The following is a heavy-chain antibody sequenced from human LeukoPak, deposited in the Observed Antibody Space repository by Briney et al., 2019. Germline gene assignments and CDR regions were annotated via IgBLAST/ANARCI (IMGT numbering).Heavy chain of an antibody. Sequence: GGSLRLSCAASGFTFSTYEMNWVRQAPGKGLEWVSYISSRGSTIYYADSVKGRFIISRDNTKNSLYLQMNSLRAEDTAFYYCAGADQRLLPWVFDSWGQGTLVTVSP. CDR3: AGADQRLLPWVFDS. CDR1: GFTFSTYE. D-gene: IGHD2-15*01. J-gene: IGHJ4*02. CDR2: ISSRGSTI. V-gene: IGHV3-48*03.